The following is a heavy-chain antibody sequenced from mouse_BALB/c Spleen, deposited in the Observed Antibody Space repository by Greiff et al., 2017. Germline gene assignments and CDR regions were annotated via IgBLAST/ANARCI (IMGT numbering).Heavy chain of an antibody. J-gene: IGHJ4*01. CDR1: GFTFSSFG. CDR3: ARVITTASYAMDY. V-gene: IGHV5-17*02. Sequence: EVKLVESGGGLVQPGGSRKLSCAASGFTFSSFGMHWVRQAPEKGLEWVAYISSGSSTIYYADTVKGRFTISRDNPKNTLFLQMTSLRSEDTAMYYCARVITTASYAMDYWGQGTSVTISS. D-gene: IGHD1-2*01. CDR2: ISSGSSTI.